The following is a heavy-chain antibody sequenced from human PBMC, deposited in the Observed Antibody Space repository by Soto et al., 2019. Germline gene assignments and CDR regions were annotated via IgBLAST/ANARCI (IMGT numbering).Heavy chain of an antibody. Sequence: SVKVSCKASGYTFTGYYMHWVRQAPGQGLEWMGWINPNSGGTNYAQKFQGRVTMTRDTSISTAYMELSRLRSDDTAVYYCARDLVGIAVAGTGGPAFDIWGQGTMVTVSS. D-gene: IGHD6-19*01. V-gene: IGHV1-2*02. CDR3: ARDLVGIAVAGTGGPAFDI. J-gene: IGHJ3*02. CDR2: INPNSGGT. CDR1: GYTFTGYY.